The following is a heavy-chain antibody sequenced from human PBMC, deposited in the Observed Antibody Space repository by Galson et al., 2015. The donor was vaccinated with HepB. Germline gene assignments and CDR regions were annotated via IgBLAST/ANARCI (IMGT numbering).Heavy chain of an antibody. CDR1: GFTFSTDW. D-gene: IGHD6-13*01. V-gene: IGHV3-7*03. CDR3: AKVRSSWTGAFDI. CDR2: IKEDGSVK. Sequence: SLRLSCAVSGFTFSTDWMSWVRQAPGKGLEWVANIKEDGSVKSYVDSVKGRFTISTDNAKNSLYLQMNSLRAEDTAVYYCAKVRSSWTGAFDIWGQGTMVTVSS. J-gene: IGHJ3*02.